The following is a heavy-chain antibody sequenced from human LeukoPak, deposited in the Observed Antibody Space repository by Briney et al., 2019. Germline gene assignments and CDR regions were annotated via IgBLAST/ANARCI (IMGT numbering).Heavy chain of an antibody. D-gene: IGHD4-17*01. CDR2: IYYSGST. J-gene: IGHJ2*01. Sequence: PSQTLSLTCTVSGGSISSGGYYWSWIRQHPGKGLEWIGYIYYSGSTYYNPSLKSRVTISVDTSKNQFSLKLSSVTAADTAVYYCARPTTVMTYWYFDLWGRGTLVTVSS. CDR1: GGSISSGGYY. CDR3: ARPTTVMTYWYFDL. V-gene: IGHV4-31*03.